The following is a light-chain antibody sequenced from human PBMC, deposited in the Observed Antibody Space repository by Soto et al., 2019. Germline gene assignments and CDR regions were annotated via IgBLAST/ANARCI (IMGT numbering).Light chain of an antibody. V-gene: IGKV1-27*01. CDR3: QKYNGGPWT. CDR1: QGICDY. J-gene: IGKJ1*01. Sequence: DIQMTQSPSSLSASVGDRVTITCRASQGICDYLTWFQQKPGKVPKLLIYSASTLQSGVPSRFRGCGSGTDFTFTSSSLQPEDVATHNGQKYNGGPWTFGQGTKVEIK. CDR2: SAS.